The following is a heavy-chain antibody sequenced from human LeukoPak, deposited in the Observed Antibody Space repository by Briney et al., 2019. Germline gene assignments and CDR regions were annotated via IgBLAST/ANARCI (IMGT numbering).Heavy chain of an antibody. D-gene: IGHD3-10*01. J-gene: IGHJ6*02. CDR2: ISGGGTNT. V-gene: IGHV3-23*01. CDR1: GFTFSSYA. Sequence: PGGSLRLSCAASGFTFSSYAMSWVRQAPGKGLEWVSAISGGGTNTYYADSVKGRFTISRDNAKNSLYLQMNSLRAEDTAVYYCARDHEEGNYGMDVWGQGTTVTVSS. CDR3: ARDHEEGNYGMDV.